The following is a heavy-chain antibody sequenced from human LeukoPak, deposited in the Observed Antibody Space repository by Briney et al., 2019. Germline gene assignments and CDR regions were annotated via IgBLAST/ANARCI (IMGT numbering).Heavy chain of an antibody. J-gene: IGHJ4*02. D-gene: IGHD3-10*02. CDR2: IYYSGST. V-gene: IGHV4-39*07. Sequence: SETLSLTCTVSGGSISSSSYYWGWIRQPPGKGLEWIGSIYYSGSTYYNPSLKSRVTISVDTSKNQFSLKLSSVTAADTAVYYCAKMLQVRTFDYWGQGTQVTVSS. CDR3: AKMLQVRTFDY. CDR1: GGSISSSSYY.